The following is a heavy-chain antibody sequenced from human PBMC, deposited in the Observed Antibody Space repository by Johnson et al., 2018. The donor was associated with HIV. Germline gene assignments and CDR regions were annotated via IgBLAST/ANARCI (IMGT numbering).Heavy chain of an antibody. Sequence: VQLVESGGGVVQPGRSLRLSCAASGFTFSSYAMHWVRQAPGKGLEWVAVISYDGSNKYYADSVKGRFTISRDKTKKTLYLQMNSLRVEDTAVYYCARAANVVLPAGAFDIWGLGTMVTVSS. CDR2: ISYDGSNK. J-gene: IGHJ3*02. V-gene: IGHV3-30*04. CDR1: GFTFSSYA. CDR3: ARAANVVLPAGAFDI. D-gene: IGHD2-2*01.